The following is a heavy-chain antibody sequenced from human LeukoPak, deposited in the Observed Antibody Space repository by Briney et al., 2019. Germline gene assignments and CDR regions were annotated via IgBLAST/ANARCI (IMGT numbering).Heavy chain of an antibody. J-gene: IGHJ4*02. CDR1: GFTFSSYN. V-gene: IGHV3-21*01. Sequence: GGSLRLSCAASGFTFSSYNMNWVRRAPGKGLEWVSSISSSSSYIYYADSVKGRFTISRDNAKNSLFLQMNSLRAEDTAMYYCARGDHGFPFDYWGQGTLVTVSS. D-gene: IGHD4/OR15-4a*01. CDR3: ARGDHGFPFDY. CDR2: ISSSSSYI.